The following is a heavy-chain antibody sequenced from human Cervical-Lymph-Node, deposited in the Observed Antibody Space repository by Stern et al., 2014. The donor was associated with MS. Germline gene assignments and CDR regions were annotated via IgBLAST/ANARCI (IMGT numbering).Heavy chain of an antibody. CDR3: ARQRFFDY. J-gene: IGHJ4*02. CDR1: GYTFTSYW. Sequence: EVQLVESGPEVKRPGESLKISCQASGYTFTSYWIGWVRQMPGKGLEWIAIIFPGGADFRYSPSFKAQVTFSADKSSSPACLQWNNLKASYTAIYYCARQRFFDYWGQGTLVTVSS. V-gene: IGHV5-51*01. D-gene: IGHD4-17*01. CDR2: IFPGGADF.